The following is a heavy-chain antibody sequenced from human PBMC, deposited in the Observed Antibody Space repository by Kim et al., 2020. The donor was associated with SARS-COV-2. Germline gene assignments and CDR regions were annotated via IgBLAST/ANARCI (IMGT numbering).Heavy chain of an antibody. Sequence: GGSLRLSCAVSGFTISSYGMHWVRQAPGKGLEWVAIIPYDGSKKYYADSVKGRFTISRDNPKNTLYLQMNSLRAEDTAVYYCAKGFGEGNYYYYGVDVWGQGTTVTVSS. CDR3: AKGFGEGNYYYYGVDV. V-gene: IGHV3-30*18. J-gene: IGHJ6*02. D-gene: IGHD3-10*01. CDR2: IPYDGSKK. CDR1: GFTISSYG.